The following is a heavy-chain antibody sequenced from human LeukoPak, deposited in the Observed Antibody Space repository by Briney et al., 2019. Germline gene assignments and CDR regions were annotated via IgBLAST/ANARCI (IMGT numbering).Heavy chain of an antibody. CDR2: INADGSGT. Sequence: PGGSLRLSCAASGFTFSIQWKHEVPQAPEKGLVGGAHINADGSGTYYAASVKGRFTISRDHAKNTLYLQMHRLTAEDTAVYYCVRGALRDCSYTSCSRGNWFDPWGQGTLVTVSS. CDR1: GFTFSIQW. J-gene: IGHJ5*02. CDR3: VRGALRDCSYTSCSRGNWFDP. D-gene: IGHD2-2*01. V-gene: IGHV3-74*01.